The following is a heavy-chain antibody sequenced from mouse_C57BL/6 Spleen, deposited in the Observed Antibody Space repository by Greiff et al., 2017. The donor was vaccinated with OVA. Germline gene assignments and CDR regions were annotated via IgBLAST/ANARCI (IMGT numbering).Heavy chain of an antibody. Sequence: EVQLQQSGPELVKPGASVKISCTASGYTFTNYYMNWVQQSPGKSLEWIGDISRNNGGTSYNEKVKGKVTFTGDKSSSTAYMELRSLTSEDSAVYYCARWLLPLYAMDYWGQGTSVTVSS. D-gene: IGHD2-3*01. CDR3: ARWLLPLYAMDY. J-gene: IGHJ4*01. V-gene: IGHV1-26*01. CDR2: ISRNNGGT. CDR1: GYTFTNYY.